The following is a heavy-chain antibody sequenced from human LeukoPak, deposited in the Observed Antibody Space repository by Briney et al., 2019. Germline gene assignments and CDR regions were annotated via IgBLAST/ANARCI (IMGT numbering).Heavy chain of an antibody. CDR2: INWSGVST. CDR3: ARVPPHDYGDPSWFDP. CDR1: GFSFRNYA. V-gene: IGHV3-20*04. Sequence: GGSLRLSCAASGFSFRNYAMNWVRQAPGKGLEWVSGINWSGVSTNYIDSVKGRFTISRDNAKNSLYLQMNSLRAEDTALYYCARVPPHDYGDPSWFDPWGQGTLVTVSS. D-gene: IGHD4-17*01. J-gene: IGHJ5*02.